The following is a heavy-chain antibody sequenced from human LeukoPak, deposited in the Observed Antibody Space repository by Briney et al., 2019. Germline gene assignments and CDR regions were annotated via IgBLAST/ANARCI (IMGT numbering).Heavy chain of an antibody. D-gene: IGHD2-21*01. V-gene: IGHV3-53*01. J-gene: IGHJ4*02. CDR2: IYSGGST. Sequence: GGSLRLSCAASGFTVSSNYMSWVRQAPGKGLEWFSVIYSGGSTYYADSVKGRFTTPRDISKNTLYLQMNSLGAEDTAIYYCAKVFPDADCYFDYWAQGTLVTVSS. CDR1: GFTVSSNY. CDR3: AKVFPDADCYFDY.